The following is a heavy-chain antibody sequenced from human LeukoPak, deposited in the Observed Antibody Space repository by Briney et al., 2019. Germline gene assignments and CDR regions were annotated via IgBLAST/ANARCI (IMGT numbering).Heavy chain of an antibody. D-gene: IGHD3-3*01. CDR2: IYTSGST. V-gene: IGHV4-61*02. CDR3: ARGEFWSGYPHFDY. J-gene: IGHJ4*02. CDR1: GGSISSGSYY. Sequence: SETLSLTCTVSGGSISSGSYYWSWIRQPAGKGLEWIGRIYTSGSTNYNPSLKSRVTISVDTSKNQFSLKLSPVTAADTAVYYCARGEFWSGYPHFDYWGQGTLVTVSS.